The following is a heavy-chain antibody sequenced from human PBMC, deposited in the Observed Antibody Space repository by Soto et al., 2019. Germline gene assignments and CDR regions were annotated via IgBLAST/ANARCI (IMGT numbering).Heavy chain of an antibody. V-gene: IGHV3-74*01. CDR2: INGDGTTT. CDR3: ARGVRGHYGKDV. D-gene: IGHD3-10*01. CDR1: GFTFNNYW. Sequence: EVQLVESGGGLVQPGGSLRLSCAASGFTFNNYWIHWVRQAPGKGLMWVSRINGDGTTTNYAASVRGRFAISRDNAENTVYLQMNSRRAEDTALYYCARGVRGHYGKDVWGQGTTVTVSS. J-gene: IGHJ6*02.